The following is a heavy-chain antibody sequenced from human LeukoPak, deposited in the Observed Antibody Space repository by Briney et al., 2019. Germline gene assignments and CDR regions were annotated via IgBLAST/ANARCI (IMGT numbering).Heavy chain of an antibody. Sequence: SQTLSLTCAVSGGSISSGGYSWSWIRQPPGKGLEWIGYIYHSGSTYYNPSLKSRGTISVDRSKNQFSLKLSSVTAADTAVYYCARVVYYYGSGSYHGHWYFDLWGRGTLVTVSS. CDR1: GGSISSGGYS. CDR2: IYHSGST. CDR3: ARVVYYYGSGSYHGHWYFDL. D-gene: IGHD3-10*01. J-gene: IGHJ2*01. V-gene: IGHV4-30-2*01.